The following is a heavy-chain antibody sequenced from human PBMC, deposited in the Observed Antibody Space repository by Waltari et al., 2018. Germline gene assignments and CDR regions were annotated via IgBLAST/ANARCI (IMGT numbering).Heavy chain of an antibody. J-gene: IGHJ2*01. V-gene: IGHV4-59*08. CDR2: LFYTGTT. CDR1: DGSIANNY. CDR3: ARKNPFDWYFDL. Sequence: QLQLQVSGPGLVRPSETLSLTCTVSDGSIANNYWSWIRQSPERGLEWIGYLFYTGTTRYNPSLKSRVTVSVDTSKNQFSLRLLSVTAADTAVYLCARKNPFDWYFDLWGRGTLVTVSS.